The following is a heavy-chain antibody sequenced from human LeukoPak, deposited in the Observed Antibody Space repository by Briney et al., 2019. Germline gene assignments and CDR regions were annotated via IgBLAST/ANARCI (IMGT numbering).Heavy chain of an antibody. V-gene: IGHV3-7*01. CDR3: ATLAFDS. D-gene: IGHD3-3*02. CDR1: GFTFSRSW. CDR2: IKEDGSDK. Sequence: HSGRSLRLSCTASGFTFSRSWMHWVRQAPGKGLEWVADIKEDGSDKYYGDSVKGRFTISRDNAKNSVYLQMNSLSPEDTAIYFCATLAFDSWGRGTLVTVSS. J-gene: IGHJ4*02.